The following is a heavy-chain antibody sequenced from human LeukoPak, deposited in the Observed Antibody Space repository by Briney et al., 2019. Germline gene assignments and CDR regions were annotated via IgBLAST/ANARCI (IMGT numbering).Heavy chain of an antibody. Sequence: GGSLRLSCAASGFTFSSYAMSWVRQAPGKGLEWVSAISGSGGSTYYADSVKSRFTISRDNSKNMLYLQMNSLRAEDTAVYYCAKDLGYCSSTSCWTGWFDPWGQGTLVTVSS. D-gene: IGHD2-2*01. V-gene: IGHV3-23*01. CDR3: AKDLGYCSSTSCWTGWFDP. J-gene: IGHJ5*02. CDR1: GFTFSSYA. CDR2: ISGSGGST.